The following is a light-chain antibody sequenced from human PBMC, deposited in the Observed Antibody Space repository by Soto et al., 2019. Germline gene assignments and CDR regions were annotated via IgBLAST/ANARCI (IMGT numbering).Light chain of an antibody. V-gene: IGKV3-20*01. CDR3: QQYGSSPPYT. CDR1: QSVSSTY. J-gene: IGKJ2*01. Sequence: EIVLTQSPGTLSLSPGERATLSCRASQSVSSTYLAWYQQKPGQAPRLLIYGASNRATGIPDRFSGSGSGNDFTLAVSRLELEDFAMYYCQQYGSSPPYTFGQGTKLEMK. CDR2: GAS.